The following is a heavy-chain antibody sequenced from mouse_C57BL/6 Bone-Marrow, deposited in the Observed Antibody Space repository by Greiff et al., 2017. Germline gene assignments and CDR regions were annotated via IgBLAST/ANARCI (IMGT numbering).Heavy chain of an antibody. J-gene: IGHJ2*01. V-gene: IGHV6-3*01. CDR1: GFTFSNYW. Sequence: EVKLMESGGGLVQPGGSMKLSCVASGFTFSNYWMNWVRQSPEKGLEWVAQIRLKSDNYATHYAETVKGRFTISRDYSKSSVYLQMNNLRAEDTGIYYCTITTVVAGGYWGQGTTLTVSS. D-gene: IGHD1-1*01. CDR3: TITTVVAGGY. CDR2: IRLKSDNYAT.